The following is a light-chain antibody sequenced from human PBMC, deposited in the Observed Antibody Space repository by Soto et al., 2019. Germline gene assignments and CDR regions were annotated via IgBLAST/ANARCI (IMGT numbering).Light chain of an antibody. CDR3: QQYNSYSPWT. CDR2: DAS. J-gene: IGKJ1*01. V-gene: IGKV1-5*01. Sequence: DLQMTQSPSTLSASVVDRVTITCRASQSISSWLAWYQQKPGKAPKLLIYDASSLESGVPSRFSGSGSGTEFTLTISSLQPDDFATYYCQQYNSYSPWTFGQGTKVDIK. CDR1: QSISSW.